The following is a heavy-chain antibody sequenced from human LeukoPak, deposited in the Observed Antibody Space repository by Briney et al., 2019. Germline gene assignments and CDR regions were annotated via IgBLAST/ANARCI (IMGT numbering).Heavy chain of an antibody. D-gene: IGHD1-26*01. CDR2: ITISGGST. J-gene: IGHJ4*02. CDR1: GFTFSSYG. V-gene: IGHV3-23*01. Sequence: PGGSLRLSCAASGFTFSSYGMNWVRQAPGKGLEWVSTITISGGSTYYADSVQGRFTISRDNSKNTLYLHMNSLRAEDTAVYYCARVPVGSYSFDYWGQGTLVTVSS. CDR3: ARVPVGSYSFDY.